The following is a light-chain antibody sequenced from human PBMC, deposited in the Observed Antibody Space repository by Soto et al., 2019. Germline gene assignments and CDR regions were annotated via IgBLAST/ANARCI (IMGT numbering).Light chain of an antibody. CDR3: QQYHNWWA. CDR1: QSVSSN. CDR2: GAS. J-gene: IGKJ1*01. Sequence: EIVMMQSTPTLSVPSGARATLSSRARQSVSSNVAWYQQKPSQAPRLLIYGASTRTTGIPARCSGRGSGTGFTLTISILQAEDFAVYCCQQYHNWWAFGQGTKVDIK. V-gene: IGKV3-15*01.